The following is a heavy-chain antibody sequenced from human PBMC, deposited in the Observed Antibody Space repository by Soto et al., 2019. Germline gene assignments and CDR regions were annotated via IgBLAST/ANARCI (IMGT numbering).Heavy chain of an antibody. CDR3: ARLHYSNLGSHYYYYMDV. J-gene: IGHJ6*03. V-gene: IGHV4-39*01. D-gene: IGHD4-4*01. Sequence: QLQLQESGPGLVKPSETLSLTCTVSGGSVSSSRYYWGWIRQPPGKGLECIGTIYFTGKTYNNPSLKSQVNLCVDTSKNQFALKLSSVTAADTAVYYCARLHYSNLGSHYYYYMDVWGRGTTVTVSS. CDR2: IYFTGKT. CDR1: GGSVSSSRYY.